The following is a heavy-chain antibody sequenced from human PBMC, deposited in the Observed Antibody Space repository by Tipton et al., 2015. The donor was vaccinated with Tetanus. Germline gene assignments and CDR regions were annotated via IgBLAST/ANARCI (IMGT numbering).Heavy chain of an antibody. J-gene: IGHJ5*02. CDR3: ARGASVVPNWFDP. Sequence: TLSLTCIVSGGSMSGSGHYGAWVRQSPGKGLEWIGSISYSGRTYYSPSLKSRVTISVDTSKNQFSLKLSSVTAADTAVYYCARGASVVPNWFDPWGQGTLVTVSS. V-gene: IGHV4-39*07. CDR1: GGSMSGSGHY. CDR2: ISYSGRT. D-gene: IGHD2-15*01.